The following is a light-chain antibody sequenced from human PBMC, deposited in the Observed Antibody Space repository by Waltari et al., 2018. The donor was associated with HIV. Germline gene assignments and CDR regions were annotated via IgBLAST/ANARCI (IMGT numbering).Light chain of an antibody. CDR2: DAS. CDR3: QQYNDWLSWT. CDR1: QSISNN. J-gene: IGKJ1*01. V-gene: IGKV3-15*01. Sequence: EIVMTQSPATLSVSPGQRATVSCWASQSISNNLAWYQQRPGQAPRLLVYDASTRVAGIPARFSASGFATEFTLTISSLQSEDFAVYYCQQYNDWLSWTFGQGTKVEMK.